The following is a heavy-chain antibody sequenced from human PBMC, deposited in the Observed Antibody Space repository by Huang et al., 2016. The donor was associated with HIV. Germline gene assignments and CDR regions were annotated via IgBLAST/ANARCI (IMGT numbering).Heavy chain of an antibody. J-gene: IGHJ4*02. D-gene: IGHD2-21*02. CDR3: ATDLGGYSFDY. CDR1: GFSFSHYG. Sequence: QEQLVESGGGVVQPGGSLRLACATSGFSFSHYGMHWVRQAPGKGLEWVGVIRFDGGNKQYADSAKGRFNISRDNSKKMLFLEMNSLRGDDTAFYYCATDLGGYSFDYWGQGALVSVSS. CDR2: IRFDGGNK. V-gene: IGHV3-30*02.